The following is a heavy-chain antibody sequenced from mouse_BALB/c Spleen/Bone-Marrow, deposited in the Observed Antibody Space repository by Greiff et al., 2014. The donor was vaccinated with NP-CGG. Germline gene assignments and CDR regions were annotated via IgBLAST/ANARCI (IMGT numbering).Heavy chain of an antibody. J-gene: IGHJ3*01. CDR2: INPSTGYI. CDR1: GYTFTSYW. Sequence: QVQLQQSGAELAKLGDSVKMSCKASGYTFTSYWMHWVKQRPGQGLEWIGYINPSTGYIEYNQKFKDKATLTADKSSSTAYMQLSSLTSEDSAVYYCARYGGVSYDGFAYWGQGTLVTVSA. V-gene: IGHV1-7*01. CDR3: ARYGGVSYDGFAY. D-gene: IGHD2-12*01.